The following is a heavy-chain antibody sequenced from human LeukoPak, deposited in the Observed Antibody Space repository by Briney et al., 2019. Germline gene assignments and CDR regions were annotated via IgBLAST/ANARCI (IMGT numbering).Heavy chain of an antibody. V-gene: IGHV3-33*08. CDR2: KWYDGSNK. Sequence: PGRSLRLSCAASGFTFSSYGMHWVRQAPGKGLEWVAVKWYDGSNKYYADSVKGRFTISRDNSKNTLYLQMNSLRAEDTAVYYCAREYSSGWYSGFDYWGQGTLVTVSS. D-gene: IGHD6-19*01. J-gene: IGHJ4*02. CDR1: GFTFSSYG. CDR3: AREYSSGWYSGFDY.